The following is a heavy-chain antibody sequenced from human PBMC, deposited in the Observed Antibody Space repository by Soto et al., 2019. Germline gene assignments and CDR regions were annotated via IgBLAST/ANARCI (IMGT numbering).Heavy chain of an antibody. CDR2: IVPIFGKA. CDR3: ARGRDGSNYYFDY. D-gene: IGHD3-10*01. CDR1: GGTFSDSV. V-gene: IGHV1-69*01. Sequence: QVQLVQSGPEVKKPGSSVKVSCKASGGTFSDSVTSWVRQAPGQGLEWMGGIVPIFGKANLAEKFQDRVTITADESPSTAYMELSSLRSEDSAVYYCARGRDGSNYYFDYWGQGTLVTVSS. J-gene: IGHJ4*02.